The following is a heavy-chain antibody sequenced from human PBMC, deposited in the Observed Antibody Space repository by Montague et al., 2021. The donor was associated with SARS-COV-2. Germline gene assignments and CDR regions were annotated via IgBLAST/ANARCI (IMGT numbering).Heavy chain of an antibody. CDR2: IYHGGFT. V-gene: IGHV4-38-2*02. CDR3: ARAYCGGDCNYLYIWFDS. D-gene: IGHD2-21*01. CDR1: GYSISSGYF. Sequence: SETLSLTCSVSGYSISSGYFWGWIRQPPGKGLEWIGAIYHGGFTHYNPXXKSRLTVSLDTSKNQFSLRLSSVTAADTAIYYCARAYCGGDCNYLYIWFDSWGQGALVTVSS. J-gene: IGHJ5*01.